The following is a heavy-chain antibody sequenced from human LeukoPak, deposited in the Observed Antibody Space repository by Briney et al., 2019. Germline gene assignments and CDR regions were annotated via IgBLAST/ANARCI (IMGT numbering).Heavy chain of an antibody. V-gene: IGHV3-23*01. J-gene: IGHJ4*02. Sequence: GALRLSCAASGFTFDNHRINWGRQAPGEGLELVSTVNAAGGNTYYADSVKGRFTISRDNSKSTLILQMNSLRVEDTALYYCTKRVKYGGTWDHFADWGQGTLVTVSS. CDR1: GFTFDNHR. D-gene: IGHD1-26*01. CDR2: VNAAGGNT. CDR3: TKRVKYGGTWDHFAD.